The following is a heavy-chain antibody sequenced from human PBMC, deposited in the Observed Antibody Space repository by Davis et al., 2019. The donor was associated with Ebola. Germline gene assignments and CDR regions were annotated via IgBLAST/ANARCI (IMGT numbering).Heavy chain of an antibody. V-gene: IGHV3-30*18. D-gene: IGHD3-3*01. CDR3: AKAAVEGDYVVY. Sequence: PGGSLRLSCAASGFTFSSYGMHWVRQAPGKGLEWVAVISYDGSNKYYADSVKGRFTISRDNSKNTLYLQMNSLRAEDTAVYYCAKAAVEGDYVVYWGQGTLVTVSS. CDR2: ISYDGSNK. J-gene: IGHJ4*02. CDR1: GFTFSSYG.